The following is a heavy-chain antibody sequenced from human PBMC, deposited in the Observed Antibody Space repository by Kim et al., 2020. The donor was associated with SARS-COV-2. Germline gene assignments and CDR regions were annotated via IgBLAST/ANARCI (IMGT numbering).Heavy chain of an antibody. Sequence: ASVKVSCKASGYTFTSYAMHWVRQAPGQRLEWMGWINAGNGNTKYSQKFQGRVTITRDTSASTAYMELSSLRSEDTAVYYCARGGGLTMVRGVMQHDYWGQGTLVTVSS. CDR3: ARGGGLTMVRGVMQHDY. CDR1: GYTFTSYA. D-gene: IGHD3-10*01. J-gene: IGHJ4*02. V-gene: IGHV1-3*01. CDR2: INAGNGNT.